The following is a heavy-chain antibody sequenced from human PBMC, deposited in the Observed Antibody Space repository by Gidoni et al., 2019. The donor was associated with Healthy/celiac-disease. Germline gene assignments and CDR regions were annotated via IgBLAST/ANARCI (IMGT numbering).Heavy chain of an antibody. CDR1: GFTFRSYG. V-gene: IGHV3-30*02. Sequence: QVQLVESGGGVVQPGGSLRLSCAASGFTFRSYGMHWVRQAPGKGLEWVAFIRYDGSNKYYADSVKGRFTISRENSKNTLYLQMNSLRAEDTAVYYCAKCRLKGPAAAGFFDYWGQGTLVTVSS. CDR3: AKCRLKGPAAAGFFDY. CDR2: IRYDGSNK. D-gene: IGHD6-13*01. J-gene: IGHJ4*02.